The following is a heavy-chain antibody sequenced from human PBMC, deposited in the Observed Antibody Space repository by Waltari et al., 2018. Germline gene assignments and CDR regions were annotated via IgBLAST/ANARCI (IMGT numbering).Heavy chain of an antibody. V-gene: IGHV3-23*01. J-gene: IGHJ6*02. Sequence: EVSLLESGGGLVQPGGSLRVSCVVSGFTFSNYAMTWVRQAPGKGLEWVSGIGSTGNGTYADSVKGRFTISRDNTKNTLYLQMNSLRAEDTAVYYCAREGEDSSGPYYYYYSLDVWGHGTTVTVSS. CDR3: AREGEDSSGPYYYYYSLDV. CDR1: GFTFSNYA. D-gene: IGHD6-19*01. CDR2: IGSTGNGT.